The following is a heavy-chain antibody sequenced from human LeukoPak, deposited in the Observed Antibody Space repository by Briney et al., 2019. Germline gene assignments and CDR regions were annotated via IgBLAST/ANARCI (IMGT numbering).Heavy chain of an antibody. CDR2: IRSKAYGGTT. J-gene: IGHJ3*02. Sequence: GGSLRLSCTASGFTFGDYAISWFRQAPGKGLEWVGFIRSKAYGGTTEYAASVKGRFTISRDDSKSIAYLQMNSLKTEDTAVYYCTLPITMVRGVAIWGQGTMVTVSS. D-gene: IGHD3-10*01. V-gene: IGHV3-49*03. CDR3: TLPITMVRGVAI. CDR1: GFTFGDYA.